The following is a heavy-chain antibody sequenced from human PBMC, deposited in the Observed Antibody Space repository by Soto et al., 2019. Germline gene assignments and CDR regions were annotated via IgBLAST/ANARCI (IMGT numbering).Heavy chain of an antibody. CDR1: GYTFTSYA. D-gene: IGHD2-8*01. Sequence: QVQLVQSGAEVKKPGASVKVSCKASGYTFTSYAISWVRQAPGQGLEWMGWIRAYNGNTNYAQKLQGRVTMTTATSTSKAYMELRSVRSVDTAVYYCARDIPPVYYCWQGTLVTVSS. CDR3: ARDIPPVYY. J-gene: IGHJ4*02. CDR2: IRAYNGNT. V-gene: IGHV1-18*01.